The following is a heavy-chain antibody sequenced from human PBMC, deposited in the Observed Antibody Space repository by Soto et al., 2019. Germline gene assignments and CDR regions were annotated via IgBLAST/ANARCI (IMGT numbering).Heavy chain of an antibody. CDR3: VRELGLAY. CDR1: GFTLSNYW. V-gene: IGHV3-7*03. Sequence: PVGSLRLSGAASGFTLSNYWMTWVRQAPGKGLEWVANINKDGSQKNYVDSVKGRFTIARDNGQNSLSLQINSLRVEDTAVYYCVRELGLAYWGQGALVTVSS. CDR2: INKDGSQK. J-gene: IGHJ4*02. D-gene: IGHD7-27*01.